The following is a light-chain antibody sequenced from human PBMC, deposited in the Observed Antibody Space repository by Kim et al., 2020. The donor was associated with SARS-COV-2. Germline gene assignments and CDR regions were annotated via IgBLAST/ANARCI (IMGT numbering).Light chain of an antibody. J-gene: IGKJ4*01. CDR3: QKYNIPPLT. CDR2: EAS. CDR1: QDINNH. V-gene: IGKV1-27*01. Sequence: SESVGDRITITGRASQDINNHSTWYQQKPGKVPKLLIYEASVLQSGVPSRFRGSGSGTDFTLTITSLQPDDVATYYCQKYNIPPLTFGGGTKVEI.